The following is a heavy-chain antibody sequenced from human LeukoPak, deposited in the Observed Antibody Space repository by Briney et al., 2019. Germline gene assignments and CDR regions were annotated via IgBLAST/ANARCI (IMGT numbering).Heavy chain of an antibody. Sequence: SETLSLTCAVYGGSFSGYYWSWIRQPPGKGLEWIGYIYYSGSTNYNPSLKSRVTISVDTSKNQFSLKLSSVTAADTAVYYCAGTPNYYDSSGYGYFQHWGQGTLVTVSS. CDR1: GGSFSGYY. V-gene: IGHV4-59*08. CDR2: IYYSGST. CDR3: AGTPNYYDSSGYGYFQH. D-gene: IGHD3-22*01. J-gene: IGHJ1*01.